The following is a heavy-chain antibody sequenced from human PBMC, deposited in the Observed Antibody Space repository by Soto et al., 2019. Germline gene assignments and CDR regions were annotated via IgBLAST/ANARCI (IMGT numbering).Heavy chain of an antibody. V-gene: IGHV4-34*01. CDR3: ARVYRVVWFDP. CDR1: GGSFSGYY. D-gene: IGHD3-10*01. CDR2: INHSGST. Sequence: SETLSLTCAVYGGSFSGYYWSWIRQPPGKGLEWIGEINHSGSTNYNPSLKSRVTISVDTSKNQFSLKLSSVTAADTAVYYCARVYRVVWFDPWGQGTLVTVSS. J-gene: IGHJ5*02.